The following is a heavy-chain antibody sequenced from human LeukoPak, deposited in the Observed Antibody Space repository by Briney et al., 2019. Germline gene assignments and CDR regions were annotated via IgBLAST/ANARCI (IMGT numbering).Heavy chain of an antibody. CDR3: TTEYYYDSTQFAY. V-gene: IGHV3-15*01. CDR1: GFTFSNAW. CDR2: IKSKTYGGTT. J-gene: IGHJ4*02. Sequence: GGSLRLSCAASGFTFSNAWMSWVRQAPGKGLEWVGRIKSKTYGGTTDYAAPVKGRFTISRDDSKNTLYLQMNSLKTENTAVYYCTTEYYYDSTQFAYWGQGTLVTVSS. D-gene: IGHD3-22*01.